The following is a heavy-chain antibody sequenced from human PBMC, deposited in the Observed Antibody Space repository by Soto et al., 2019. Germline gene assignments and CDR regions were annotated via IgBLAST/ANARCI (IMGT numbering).Heavy chain of an antibody. J-gene: IGHJ6*02. V-gene: IGHV3-21*01. D-gene: IGHD2-15*01. CDR3: ARGGKSPLPPYYYYGMDV. CDR1: GFTFSSYS. CDR2: ISSSSSYI. Sequence: GGSLRLSCAASGFTFSSYSMNWVRQAPGKGLERVSSISSSSSYIYYADSVKGRFTISRDNAKNSLYLQMNSLRAEDTAVYYCARGGKSPLPPYYYYGMDVWGQGTTVTVSS.